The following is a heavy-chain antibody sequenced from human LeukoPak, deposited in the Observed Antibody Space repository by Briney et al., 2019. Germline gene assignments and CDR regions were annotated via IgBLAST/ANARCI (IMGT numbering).Heavy chain of an antibody. D-gene: IGHD6-13*01. V-gene: IGHV3-53*01. CDR2: IYSGGTT. Sequence: GGSLRLSCAASGFTVSSNYMSWVRQAPGKGLEWVSVIYSGGTTNYADSVKGRFTISRDNSRNTLFLQMNSLRAEDTAVYYCARGGYSSSWYHFDYWGQGTLVTVSS. J-gene: IGHJ4*02. CDR3: ARGGYSSSWYHFDY. CDR1: GFTVSSNY.